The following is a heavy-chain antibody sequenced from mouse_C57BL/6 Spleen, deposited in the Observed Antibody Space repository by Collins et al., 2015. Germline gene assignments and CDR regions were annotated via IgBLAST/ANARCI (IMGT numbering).Heavy chain of an antibody. CDR1: GFSLISFG. J-gene: IGHJ3*01. Sequence: QVQLKESGPGLVAPSQSLSITCTISGFSLISFGVHWVRQPPGKGLEWLVVIWSDGSTTYDSALKSRLNISKDNSKSQVFLKMNSLQTDDTAMYYCAMPGDSSGSWFAYWGQGTLVTVSA. D-gene: IGHD3-2*01. CDR3: AMPGDSSGSWFAY. CDR2: IWSDGST. V-gene: IGHV2-6-1*01.